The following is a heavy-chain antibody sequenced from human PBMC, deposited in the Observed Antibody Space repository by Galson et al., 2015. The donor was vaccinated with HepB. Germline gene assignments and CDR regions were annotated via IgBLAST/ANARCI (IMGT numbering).Heavy chain of an antibody. V-gene: IGHV5-10-1*01. CDR1: GYSFTSYW. CDR2: IDPSDSYT. D-gene: IGHD6-13*01. J-gene: IGHJ3*02. CDR3: ATFLFFQQLDHDAFDI. Sequence: SGAEVKKPGESLRISCKGSGYSFTSYWISWVRQMPGKGLEWMGRIDPSDSYTNYSPSFQGHVTISADKSISTAYLQWSSLKASDTAMYYCATFLFFQQLDHDAFDIWGQGTMVTVSS.